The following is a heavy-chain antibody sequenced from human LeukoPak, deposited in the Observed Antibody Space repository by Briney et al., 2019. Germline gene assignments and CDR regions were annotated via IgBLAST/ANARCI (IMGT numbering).Heavy chain of an antibody. Sequence: SVKVSCKASGGTFSSYAISWVRQAPGQRLEWMGRIFPILGIANYAQKFQGRVTITADKSTCTAYMELSSLRSEDTAVYYCARDATPAATQFDYWGQGTLVTVSS. V-gene: IGHV1-69*04. D-gene: IGHD2-2*01. CDR3: ARDATPAATQFDY. J-gene: IGHJ4*02. CDR2: IFPILGIA. CDR1: GGTFSSYA.